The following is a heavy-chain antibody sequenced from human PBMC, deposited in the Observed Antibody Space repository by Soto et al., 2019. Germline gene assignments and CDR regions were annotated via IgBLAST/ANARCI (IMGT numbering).Heavy chain of an antibody. CDR1: GFSLSTSGVG. V-gene: IGHV2-5*02. D-gene: IGHD3-3*01. CDR2: IYWDDDK. Sequence: QITLKESGPTLVKPTQTLTLTCTFSGFSLSTSGVGVGWIRQPPGKALEWLALIYWDDDKRYSPSLKSRRTIPKDPSKNQVVLTMTNMDPVDTATYYCAHRVGRGETIVGVVIPAADYYYMDVWGKGTTVTVSS. J-gene: IGHJ6*03. CDR3: AHRVGRGETIVGVVIPAADYYYMDV.